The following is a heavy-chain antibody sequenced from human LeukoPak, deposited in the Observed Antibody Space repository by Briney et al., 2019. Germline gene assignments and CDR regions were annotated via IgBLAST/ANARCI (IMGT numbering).Heavy chain of an antibody. Sequence: GGSLRLSCAASGFTFSSYAMSWFRQAPGKGLKWVSAISGSGGSTYYADSVKGRFTISRDNSKNTLYLQMNSLRAEDTAVCYCARTDLTMIVVANIDYWGQGTLVTVSS. J-gene: IGHJ4*02. V-gene: IGHV3-23*01. D-gene: IGHD3-22*01. CDR3: ARTDLTMIVVANIDY. CDR2: ISGSGGST. CDR1: GFTFSSYA.